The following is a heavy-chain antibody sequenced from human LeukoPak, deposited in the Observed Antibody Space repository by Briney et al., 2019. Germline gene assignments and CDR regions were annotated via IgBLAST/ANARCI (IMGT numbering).Heavy chain of an antibody. Sequence: SETLSLTCAVYGGSFSGYYWSWIRQPPGKGLEWIGEINHSGSTNYNPSLKSQVTISVDTSKKQFSLKLSSVTAADTAVYYCASRLWFGEFKWGQGTLVTVSS. V-gene: IGHV4-34*01. D-gene: IGHD3-10*01. CDR2: INHSGST. CDR1: GGSFSGYY. J-gene: IGHJ4*02. CDR3: ASRLWFGEFK.